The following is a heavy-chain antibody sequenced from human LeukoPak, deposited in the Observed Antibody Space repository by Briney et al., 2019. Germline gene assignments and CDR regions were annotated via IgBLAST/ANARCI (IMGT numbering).Heavy chain of an antibody. D-gene: IGHD3-22*01. Sequence: PGGSLRLSCAASGFTFTYYAMHWARQVPGKGLHWVAVVSNDGNIQDYTDSVKGRFTISRDNSKNTLYLQMNSLRAEDTAVYYCARELRYYYDSSNSGAFDIWGQGTMVTVSS. V-gene: IGHV3-30-3*01. CDR1: GFTFTYYA. J-gene: IGHJ3*02. CDR3: ARELRYYYDSSNSGAFDI. CDR2: VSNDGNIQ.